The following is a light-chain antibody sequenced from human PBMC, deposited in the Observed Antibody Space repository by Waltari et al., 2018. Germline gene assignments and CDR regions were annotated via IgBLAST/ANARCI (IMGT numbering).Light chain of an antibody. V-gene: IGLV2-14*03. CDR3: SSYTTSSVL. Sequence: QSALTQPASVSGSPGQSITISCSDVGGLHYVSWYQQHPGKAPKLLIYDVTNRPSGVSDRFSASKSGNTASLTISGFQVEDEADYYCSSYTTSSVLFGGGTKLTVL. CDR2: DVT. J-gene: IGLJ2*01. CDR1: DVGGLHY.